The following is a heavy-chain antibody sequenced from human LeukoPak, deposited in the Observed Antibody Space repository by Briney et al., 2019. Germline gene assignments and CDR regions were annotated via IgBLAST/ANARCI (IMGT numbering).Heavy chain of an antibody. V-gene: IGHV4-39*07. Sequence: SETLSLTCTVSGGSISSSSYYWGWIRQPPGKGLEWIGSIYYSGSTYYNPSLKSRVTISVDTSKNQFSLKLSSVTAADTAVYYCARGGSWSRSYYYYYMDVWGKGTTVTVSS. J-gene: IGHJ6*03. CDR2: IYYSGST. D-gene: IGHD6-13*01. CDR1: GGSISSSSYY. CDR3: ARGGSWSRSYYYYYMDV.